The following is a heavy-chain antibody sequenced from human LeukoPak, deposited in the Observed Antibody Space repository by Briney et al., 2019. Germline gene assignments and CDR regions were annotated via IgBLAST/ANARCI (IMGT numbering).Heavy chain of an antibody. D-gene: IGHD6-19*01. V-gene: IGHV4-59*08. CDR2: IYYSGST. CDR1: GGSISSYY. J-gene: IGHJ4*02. CDR3: ASSLSGWYACFDY. Sequence: SETLSLTCTVSGGSISSYYWSWIRQPPGKGLEWIGYIYYSGSTNYNPSLKSRVTISVDTSKNQFSLKLSSVTAADTAVYYCASSLSGWYACFDYWGQGTLVTVSS.